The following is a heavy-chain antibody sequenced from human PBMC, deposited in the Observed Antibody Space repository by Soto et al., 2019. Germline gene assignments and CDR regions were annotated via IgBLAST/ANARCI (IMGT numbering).Heavy chain of an antibody. V-gene: IGHV1-18*01. CDR1: GYTFTSYY. J-gene: IGHJ4*02. Sequence: QVQLVQSGAEVKKPGASVKVSCKASGYTFTSYYISWVRQAPGQGLEWMGWISGYNGNTNKAQKPLGRVTMTTDTSTSTAYMELSSLTSDDSAVYYCALARPPIFNWGQGTLVTVSS. CDR2: ISGYNGNT. CDR3: ALARPPIFN.